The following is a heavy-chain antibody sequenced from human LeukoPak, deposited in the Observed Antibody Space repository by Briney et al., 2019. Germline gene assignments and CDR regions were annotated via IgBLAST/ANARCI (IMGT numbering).Heavy chain of an antibody. V-gene: IGHV3-30-3*01. CDR1: GITFSTSA. Sequence: GTSLRLSCTASGITFSTSAMHWVRQAPGKGLKWVAAISYDGIYKHYVDSMKGRITISRDNSKNTVYLQMNGLRAEDTAVYYCARDVDSGYDLSYFDHWGQGTLVTVSS. CDR2: ISYDGIYK. J-gene: IGHJ4*02. D-gene: IGHD5-12*01. CDR3: ARDVDSGYDLSYFDH.